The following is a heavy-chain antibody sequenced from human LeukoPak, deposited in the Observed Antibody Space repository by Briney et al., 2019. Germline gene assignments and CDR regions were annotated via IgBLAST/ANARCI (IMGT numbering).Heavy chain of an antibody. V-gene: IGHV3-64D*09. CDR3: VKLPWGEEQPNYRPYFQH. D-gene: IGHD1/OR15-1a*01. J-gene: IGHJ1*01. CDR1: GFTFSSYA. Sequence: GGSLRLSCSASGFTFSSYAMHWVRQAPGKGLEYVSAISTNGGSTYYADSLKGRFTISRDNSKNTLYLQMSSLRAEDTAVYYCVKLPWGEEQPNYRPYFQHWGQGTLVTVSS. CDR2: ISTNGGST.